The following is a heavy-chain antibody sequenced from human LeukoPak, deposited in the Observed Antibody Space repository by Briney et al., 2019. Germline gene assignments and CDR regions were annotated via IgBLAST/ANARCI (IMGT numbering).Heavy chain of an antibody. J-gene: IGHJ5*02. D-gene: IGHD2-2*01. CDR3: ARDVSGVVPAEFWFDP. CDR1: GYTFTSYG. V-gene: IGHV1-18*01. Sequence: ASVKVSCKASGYTFTSYGISWVRQAPGQGLEWMGWISAYNGNTNYAQKLQGRVTMTTDTSTSTAYMELRSLRSDDTAVYYCARDVSGVVPAEFWFDPWGQGTLVTVSS. CDR2: ISAYNGNT.